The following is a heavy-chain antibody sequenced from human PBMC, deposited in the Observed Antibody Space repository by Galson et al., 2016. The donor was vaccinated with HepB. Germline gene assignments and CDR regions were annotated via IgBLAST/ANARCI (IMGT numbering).Heavy chain of an antibody. D-gene: IGHD1-26*01. CDR1: GQSLQDSKVG. Sequence: PALVKPTQTLTLTCTVSGQSLQDSKVGVGWIRQPPGKAPEWLGIIYWDDDRRYGPSLKNRISIAQDMSKNEVVLTLANVEPGDTGTYYCARRLDSSGEPCFDYWGQGILVTVAS. CDR3: ARRLDSSGEPCFDY. V-gene: IGHV2-5*05. J-gene: IGHJ4*02. CDR2: IYWDDDR.